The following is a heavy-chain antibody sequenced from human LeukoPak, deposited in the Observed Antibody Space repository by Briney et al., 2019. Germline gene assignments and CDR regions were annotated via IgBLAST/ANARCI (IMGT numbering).Heavy chain of an antibody. J-gene: IGHJ6*03. CDR3: ARARHDIVRGVILVNYYYYYMDV. CDR2: INPNSGGT. Sequence: ASVKVSCKASGYTFTGYYMHWVRQAPGQGLEWMGWINPNSGGTNYAQKFQGRVTMTRDTSISTAYMELSRLRSDDTAVYYCARARHDIVRGVILVNYYYYYMDVWGKGTTVTISS. CDR1: GYTFTGYY. D-gene: IGHD3-10*01. V-gene: IGHV1-2*02.